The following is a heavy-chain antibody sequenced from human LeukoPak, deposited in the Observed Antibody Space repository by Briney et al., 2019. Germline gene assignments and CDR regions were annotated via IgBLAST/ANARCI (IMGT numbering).Heavy chain of an antibody. CDR2: IYTSGST. V-gene: IGHV4-4*07. J-gene: IGHJ3*02. Sequence: PSETLSLTCTVSGNSFGDYYWSWIRQPAGKGLEWIGRIYTSGSTTYNPSLESRVTMSVDTSKSQFSLKLSSVTAADTAVYYCARGSVGATKNAFDIWGQGTMVTVSS. D-gene: IGHD1-26*01. CDR1: GNSFGDYY. CDR3: ARGSVGATKNAFDI.